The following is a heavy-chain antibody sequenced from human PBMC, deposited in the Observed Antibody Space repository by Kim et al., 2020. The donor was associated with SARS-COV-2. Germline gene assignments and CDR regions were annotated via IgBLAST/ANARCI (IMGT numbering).Heavy chain of an antibody. CDR2: INAGNGNT. J-gene: IGHJ4*02. CDR1: GYTFTSYA. CDR3: AREEGRFLEWFPLDY. D-gene: IGHD3-3*01. Sequence: ASVKVSCKASGYTFTSYAMHWVRQAPGQRLEWMGWINAGNGNTKYSQKFQGRVTITRDTSASTAYMELSSLRSEDTAVYYCAREEGRFLEWFPLDYWGQGTLVTVSS. V-gene: IGHV1-3*01.